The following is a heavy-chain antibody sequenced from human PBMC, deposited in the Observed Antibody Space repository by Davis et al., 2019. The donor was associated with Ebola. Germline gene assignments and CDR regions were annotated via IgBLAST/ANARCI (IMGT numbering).Heavy chain of an antibody. J-gene: IGHJ5*01. V-gene: IGHV1-69*10. CDR2: IIPILGIA. CDR1: GGTFGSYA. D-gene: IGHD1-26*01. Sequence: SVKVSCKASGGTFGSYAISWVRQAPGQGLEWMGGIIPILGIANYAQKFQGRVTITADESTSTAYMELRSLRSDDTAVYYCAREAGATTRIYDSWGQGTLVTVSS. CDR3: AREAGATTRIYDS.